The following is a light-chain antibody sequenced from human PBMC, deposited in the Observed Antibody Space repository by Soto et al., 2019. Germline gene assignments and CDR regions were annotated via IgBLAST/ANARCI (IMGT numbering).Light chain of an antibody. CDR3: QSYDSSLSAWV. CDR1: SSNIGAGYY. J-gene: IGLJ3*02. V-gene: IGLV1-40*01. Sequence: QSVLTQPPSVSGAPGQRVTISCTGSSSNIGAGYYVHWYQQLPGTAPKLLIYGDNNRPSGVPVRFSGSKSGTSASLAITGLQAEDEADYYCQSYDSSLSAWVFGGGTKLTIL. CDR2: GDN.